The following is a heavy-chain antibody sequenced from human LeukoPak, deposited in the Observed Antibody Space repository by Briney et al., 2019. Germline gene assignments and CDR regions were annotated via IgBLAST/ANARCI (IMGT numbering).Heavy chain of an antibody. CDR3: ARDWVTTLS. Sequence: GGSLRLSCAASGFTFSSYGMHWVRQAPGKGLEWVSVISYDGSNKYYADSVKRRFTISRDNSKNTLYLQMNSLRAEDTAVYYCARDWVTTLSWGQGTLVTVSS. D-gene: IGHD4-17*01. CDR1: GFTFSSYG. V-gene: IGHV3-30*03. J-gene: IGHJ5*02. CDR2: ISYDGSNK.